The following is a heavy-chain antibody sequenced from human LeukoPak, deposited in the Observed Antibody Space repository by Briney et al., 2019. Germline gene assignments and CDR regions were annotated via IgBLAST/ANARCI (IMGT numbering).Heavy chain of an antibody. CDR1: GFTFDDYA. CDR2: ISWNSGGI. V-gene: IGHV3-9*01. Sequence: GGSLRLSCAASGFTFDDYAMHWVRQAPGKGLEWVSGISWNSGGIGYADSVKGRFTISRDNAKNSLYLQMNSLRAEDTALYYCAKDSGSYYFDYWGQGTLVTVSS. J-gene: IGHJ4*02. D-gene: IGHD1-26*01. CDR3: AKDSGSYYFDY.